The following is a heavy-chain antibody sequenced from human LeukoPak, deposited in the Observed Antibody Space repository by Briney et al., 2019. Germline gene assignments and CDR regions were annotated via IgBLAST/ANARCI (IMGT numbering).Heavy chain of an antibody. J-gene: IGHJ4*02. V-gene: IGHV3-30*02. CDR3: SKAWQQLTHF. CDR1: GFVFSSFG. CDR2: IRYDGNEE. D-gene: IGHD1-1*01. Sequence: GGSLRLSCAASGFVFSSFGMHWVRQAPGKGLEWVAFIRYDGNEEFHADSVRGRFTISRDDSKDTLYLQLNSLRTEDTAVYYCSKAWQQLTHFWGQGTLVTVSS.